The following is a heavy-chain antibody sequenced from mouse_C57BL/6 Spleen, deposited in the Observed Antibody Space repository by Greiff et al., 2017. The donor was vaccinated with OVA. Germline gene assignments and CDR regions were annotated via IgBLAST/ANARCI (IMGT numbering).Heavy chain of an antibody. CDR3: TRDKGYYGFTFDY. J-gene: IGHJ2*01. V-gene: IGHV5-9-1*02. CDR2: ISSGGDYI. Sequence: DVMLVESGEGLVKPGGSLKLSCAASGFTFSSYAMSWVRQTPEKRLEWVAYISSGGDYIYYADTVKGRFTISRDNARNTLYLQMSSLKSEDTAMYYCTRDKGYYGFTFDYWGQGTTLTVSS. D-gene: IGHD1-1*01. CDR1: GFTFSSYA.